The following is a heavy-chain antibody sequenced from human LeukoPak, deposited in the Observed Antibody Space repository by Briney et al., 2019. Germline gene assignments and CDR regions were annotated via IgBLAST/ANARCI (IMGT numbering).Heavy chain of an antibody. Sequence: GASVKVSCKASAYTFTDYYIHWVRQAPGQGLEWMGWIKPDSSGTNYAQKFQGRVTMTRDTSINTAFMELRRLRSDDTAVYYCAREEGSYGLDYWGQGTLVTVSS. CDR2: IKPDSSGT. CDR1: AYTFTDYY. CDR3: AREEGSYGLDY. V-gene: IGHV1-2*02. D-gene: IGHD5-18*01. J-gene: IGHJ4*02.